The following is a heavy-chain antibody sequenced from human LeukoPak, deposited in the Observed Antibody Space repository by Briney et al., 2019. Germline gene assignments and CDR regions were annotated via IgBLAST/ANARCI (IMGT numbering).Heavy chain of an antibody. CDR3: ASAGAVTDSFVH. D-gene: IGHD4-23*01. CDR2: ISYDGYYK. CDR1: GSTFRTYT. V-gene: IGHV3-30-3*01. J-gene: IGHJ5*02. Sequence: PGGSLRLSCAACGSTFRTYTMHWVRQAPGKGLEWVASISYDGYYKYYAESVKGPFIISRDNSKNTLYLQINSLRADDTAVYYCASAGAVTDSFVHWGEGTLVIVSS.